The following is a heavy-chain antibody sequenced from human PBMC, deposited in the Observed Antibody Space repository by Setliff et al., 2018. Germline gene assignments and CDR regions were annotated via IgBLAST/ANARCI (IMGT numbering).Heavy chain of an antibody. Sequence: ASVKVSCKASGYTFTNYGITWVRQAPGQGLEWMGWINNYNFNTNYAQKLQGRVTMTTDTSTSTAYMELRGLRSDDTAVYYCMRLVRFCSRTVCQRTSGDEAWGQGTLVTVS. V-gene: IGHV1-18*01. CDR3: MRLVRFCSRTVCQRTSGDEA. CDR1: GYTFTNYG. D-gene: IGHD3-3*01. CDR2: INNYNFNT. J-gene: IGHJ5*02.